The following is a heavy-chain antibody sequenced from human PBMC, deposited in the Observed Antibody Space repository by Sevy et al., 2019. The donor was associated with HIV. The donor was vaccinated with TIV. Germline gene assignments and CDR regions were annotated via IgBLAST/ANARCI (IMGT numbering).Heavy chain of an antibody. J-gene: IGHJ4*02. CDR1: GFTFSSYA. Sequence: GGSLRLSCVTSGFTFSSYAMGWVRQTPGKGLEWVSAIGGSADYTYYADSVKGRFTISRDNSKNTLYLQMNGLRAEDTAVYYSAKEVSEHSYSDYWGQGTLVTVSS. CDR3: AKEVSEHSYSDY. CDR2: IGGSADYT. V-gene: IGHV3-23*01. D-gene: IGHD3-10*01.